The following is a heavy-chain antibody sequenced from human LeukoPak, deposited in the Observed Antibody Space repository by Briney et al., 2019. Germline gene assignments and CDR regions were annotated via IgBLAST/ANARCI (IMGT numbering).Heavy chain of an antibody. CDR2: INHSGST. D-gene: IGHD5-18*01. V-gene: IGHV4-34*01. J-gene: IGHJ5*02. CDR3: ARRGPMRGGYCYPKTNWFDP. Sequence: SETLSLTCAVYGGSFSGYYCSWIRQPPGKGLEWIGEINHSGSTNYNPSLKSRVTISVDTSKNQFSLKLSSVTAADTAVYYCARRGPMRGGYCYPKTNWFDPWGQGTLVTLSS. CDR1: GGSFSGYY.